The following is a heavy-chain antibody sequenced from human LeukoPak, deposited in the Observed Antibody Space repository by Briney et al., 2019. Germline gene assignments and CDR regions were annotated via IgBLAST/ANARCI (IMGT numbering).Heavy chain of an antibody. D-gene: IGHD3-10*01. V-gene: IGHV2-70*11. CDR2: IDWDDDE. J-gene: IGHJ4*02. CDR1: GFSLNTYGMS. CDR3: ARMRIEYYGLGSYVDY. Sequence: SGPTLVNPTQTLTLTCTFSGFSLNTYGMSVTWVRQPPGKALEWLARIDWDDDEYYSTSLKTRLTVSKDTSKNQVILTMTNMDPVDTATYYCARMRIEYYGLGSYVDYWGQGTLVTVSS.